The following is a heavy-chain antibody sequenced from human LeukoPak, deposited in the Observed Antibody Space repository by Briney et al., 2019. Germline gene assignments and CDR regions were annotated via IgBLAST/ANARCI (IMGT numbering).Heavy chain of an antibody. Sequence: ASVKVSCKASGYTFTSYGISWVRQAPGQGLEWMGWISAYNGNTNYAQKLQGRVTMTTDTSTSTAYMELRSLRSDDTAVYYCARDLVGATPGIPGYWGQGTLVTVSS. CDR3: ARDLVGATPGIPGY. D-gene: IGHD1-26*01. V-gene: IGHV1-18*01. CDR2: ISAYNGNT. J-gene: IGHJ4*02. CDR1: GYTFTSYG.